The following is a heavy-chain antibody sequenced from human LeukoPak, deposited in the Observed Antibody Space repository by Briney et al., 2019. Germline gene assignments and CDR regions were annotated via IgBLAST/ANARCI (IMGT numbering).Heavy chain of an antibody. Sequence: SETLSLTCTVAGGSISSYYWSWIRQPPGKGLEWIGYIYYSGYTNYNPSLKSRVTISVDTSKNQFSLKLSSVTAADTAVYYCARTTMVRGTYYMDVWGKGTTVTISS. CDR2: IYYSGYT. CDR3: ARTTMVRGTYYMDV. D-gene: IGHD3-10*01. V-gene: IGHV4-59*01. J-gene: IGHJ6*03. CDR1: GGSISSYY.